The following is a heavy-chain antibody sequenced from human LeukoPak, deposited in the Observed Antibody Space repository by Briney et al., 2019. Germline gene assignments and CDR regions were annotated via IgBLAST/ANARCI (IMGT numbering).Heavy chain of an antibody. CDR1: GFTFDDFG. CDR3: ARRVDGSGRYRGYYYYYMDV. CDR2: INWNGAST. J-gene: IGHJ6*03. D-gene: IGHD3-10*01. V-gene: IGHV3-20*04. Sequence: PGGSLRLSCAASGFTFDDFGMSWVRHVPGKGLEWVSGINWNGASTGYADSVKGRFTISRDNAKNSLYLQMNSLRAEDTALYYCARRVDGSGRYRGYYYYYMDVWGKGTTVTISS.